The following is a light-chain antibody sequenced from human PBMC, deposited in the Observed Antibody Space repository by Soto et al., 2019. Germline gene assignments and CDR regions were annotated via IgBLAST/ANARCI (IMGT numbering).Light chain of an antibody. J-gene: IGLJ1*01. V-gene: IGLV2-14*01. CDR1: SSDIGGYKY. Sequence: QSALTQPASVSGSPGQSITISCTGTSSDIGGYKYVSWYQQHPGKAPKLMIYEVTYRPSGVSDRFSGSKSGNTASLTVSGLQAEDEADYYCSSYTAGGTIFGTGTKLTVL. CDR2: EVT. CDR3: SSYTAGGTI.